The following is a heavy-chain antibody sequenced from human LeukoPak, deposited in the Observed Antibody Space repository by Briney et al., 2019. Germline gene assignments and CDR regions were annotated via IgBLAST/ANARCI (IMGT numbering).Heavy chain of an antibody. CDR3: AKDLVVVPGSAFDI. V-gene: IGHV3-21*04. CDR2: ISGSSSYI. Sequence: PGGSLRLSCAASGFTFSSYSMNWVRQAPGKGLEWVSSISGSSSYIYYADSVKGRFTISRDNSKNTLYLQMNSLRAEDTAVYYCAKDLVVVPGSAFDIWGQGTMVTVSS. D-gene: IGHD3-22*01. J-gene: IGHJ3*02. CDR1: GFTFSSYS.